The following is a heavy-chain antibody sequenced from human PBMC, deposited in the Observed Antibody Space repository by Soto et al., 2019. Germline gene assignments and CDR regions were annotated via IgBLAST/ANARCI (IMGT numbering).Heavy chain of an antibody. CDR3: ARVINYYYYYMDV. Sequence: SETLSLTCTVSGGSISSYYWSWIRQPPGKGLEWIGYIYYSGSTNYNPSLKSRVTISVDTSKNQFSLKLSSVTAADTAVYYCARVINYYYYYMDVWGKGTTVTVSS. J-gene: IGHJ6*03. V-gene: IGHV4-59*01. CDR1: GGSISSYY. CDR2: IYYSGST.